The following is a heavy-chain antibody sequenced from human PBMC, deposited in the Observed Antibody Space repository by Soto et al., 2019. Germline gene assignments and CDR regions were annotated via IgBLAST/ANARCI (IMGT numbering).Heavy chain of an antibody. J-gene: IGHJ4*02. CDR3: ARDVSGYYYFDY. CDR2: IWYDGSNK. CDR1: GFTFSSYG. Sequence: QVQLVESGGGVVQPGRSLRLSCAASGFTFSSYGMHWVRQAPGKGLEWVAVIWYDGSNKYYADSVKGRFTISRDNSKNTLYLQMNSLRAEDTAVYYCARDVSGYYYFDYWGQGTLVTVSS. D-gene: IGHD3-3*01. V-gene: IGHV3-33*01.